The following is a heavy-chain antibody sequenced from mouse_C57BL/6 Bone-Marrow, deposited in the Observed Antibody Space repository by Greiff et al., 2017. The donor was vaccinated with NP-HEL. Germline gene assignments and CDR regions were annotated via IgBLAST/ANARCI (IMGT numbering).Heavy chain of an antibody. CDR1: GYTFTSYW. J-gene: IGHJ2*01. D-gene: IGHD1-1*01. V-gene: IGHV1-50*01. Sequence: QVQLQQPGAELVKPGASVKLSCKASGYTFTSYWMQWVKQRPGQGLEWIGEIDPSDSYTNYNQKFKGKATLTVDTSSSTAYMQLSSLTSEDSAVYYCASHYYGSSYNYWGQGTTFTVSS. CDR2: IDPSDSYT. CDR3: ASHYYGSSYNY.